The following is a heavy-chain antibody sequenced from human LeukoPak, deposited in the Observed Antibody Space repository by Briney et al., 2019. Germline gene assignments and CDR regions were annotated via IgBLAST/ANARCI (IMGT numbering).Heavy chain of an antibody. V-gene: IGHV3-66*02. CDR2: IYSGGST. J-gene: IGHJ4*02. CDR1: GVTVSSNY. D-gene: IGHD6-13*01. CDR3: ARGSSSSWYELDC. Sequence: PGGSLRLSCAVSGVTVSSNYMSWVRQAPGKGLEWVSVIYSGGSTNYEASVKGRFTISRDNSKNTLYLQMNSLRAEDTAVYYCARGSSSSWYELDCWGQGTLVTVSS.